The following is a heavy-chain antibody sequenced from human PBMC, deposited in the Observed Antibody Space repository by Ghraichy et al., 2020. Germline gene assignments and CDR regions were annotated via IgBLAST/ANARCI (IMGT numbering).Heavy chain of an antibody. CDR1: GGSFSGYY. Sequence: SETLSLTCAVYGGSFSGYYWSWIRQPPGKGLEWIGEINHSGSTNYNPSLKSRVTISVDTSKNQFSLKLSSVTAADTAVYYCASKRGRRYYYDSSGYGYFDYWGQGTLVTVSS. CDR3: ASKRGRRYYYDSSGYGYFDY. D-gene: IGHD3-22*01. J-gene: IGHJ4*02. CDR2: INHSGST. V-gene: IGHV4-34*01.